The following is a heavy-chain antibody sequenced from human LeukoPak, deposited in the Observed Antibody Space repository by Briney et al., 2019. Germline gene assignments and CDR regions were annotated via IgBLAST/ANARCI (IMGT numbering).Heavy chain of an antibody. D-gene: IGHD6-19*01. CDR3: ARDRSRGIAVD. J-gene: IGHJ4*02. V-gene: IGHV1-69*04. CDR1: GGTFSSYA. Sequence: SVKVSCKASGGTFSSYAISWVRQAPGQGLEWMGRIIPILGIANYAQKLQGRVTMTIDTSTSTAYMELRSLRSDDTAVYYCARDRSRGIAVDWGQGTLVTVSS. CDR2: IIPILGIA.